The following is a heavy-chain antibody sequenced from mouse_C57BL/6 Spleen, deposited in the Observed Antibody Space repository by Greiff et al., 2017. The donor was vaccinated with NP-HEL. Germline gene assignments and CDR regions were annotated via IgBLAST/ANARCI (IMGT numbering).Heavy chain of an antibody. CDR2: IYPGSGNT. V-gene: IGHV1-76*01. Sequence: QVQLQQSGAELVRPGASVKLSCKASGYTFTDYYINWVKQRPGQGLEWIARIYPGSGNTYYNEKFKGKATLTAEKSSSTAYMQLSSLTSEDSAVYFCATNYDSTMDYWGQGTSVTVSS. J-gene: IGHJ4*01. CDR3: ATNYDSTMDY. CDR1: GYTFTDYY. D-gene: IGHD2-4*01.